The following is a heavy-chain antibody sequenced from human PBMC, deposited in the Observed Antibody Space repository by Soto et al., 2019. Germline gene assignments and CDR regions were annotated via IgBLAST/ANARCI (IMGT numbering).Heavy chain of an antibody. CDR2: IYYTGGA. J-gene: IGHJ4*02. Sequence: QVQLQESGPGLVKPSETLSLNCTVSGGSISSGGDYWSWIRQRPGKGLEWIGYIYYTGGAYYNPSPKSRLTLSVDTAKSPFSLKLTSVTSADTAVSFCARGLTMLRGVMDSWGQGTLVTVSS. D-gene: IGHD3-10*01. V-gene: IGHV4-31*03. CDR3: ARGLTMLRGVMDS. CDR1: GGSISSGGDY.